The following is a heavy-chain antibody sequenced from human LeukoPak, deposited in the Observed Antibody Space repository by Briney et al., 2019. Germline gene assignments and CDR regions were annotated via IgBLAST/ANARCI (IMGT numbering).Heavy chain of an antibody. J-gene: IGHJ4*02. CDR2: PNSGGT. D-gene: IGHD6-13*01. V-gene: IGHV1-2*02. Sequence: PNSGGTNYAQKFQGRVTMTRDTSISTAYMELSRLRSDDTAVYYCARARTGYSSSWYYDYWGQGTLVTVSS. CDR3: ARARTGYSSSWYYDY.